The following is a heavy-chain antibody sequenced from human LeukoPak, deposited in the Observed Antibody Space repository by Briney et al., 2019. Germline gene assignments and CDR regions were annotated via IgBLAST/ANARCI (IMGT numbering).Heavy chain of an antibody. CDR3: ARGGSSSSWFWVD. Sequence: GGSLRLSCAASGFTFRTQLMTWVRQAPGKGLEWVANIKQDGSEKYYVDSVKGRFTISKDNAKNSLYLQMNSLRLEDTAVYYCARGGSSSSWFWVDWGQGTLVTVSS. J-gene: IGHJ4*02. D-gene: IGHD6-13*01. CDR1: GFTFRTQL. CDR2: IKQDGSEK. V-gene: IGHV3-7*01.